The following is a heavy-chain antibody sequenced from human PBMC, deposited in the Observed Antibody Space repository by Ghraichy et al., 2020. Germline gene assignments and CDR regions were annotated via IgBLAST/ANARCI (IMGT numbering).Heavy chain of an antibody. CDR1: GGSISSSSYY. V-gene: IGHV4-39*01. Sequence: SKTLSLTCTVSGGSISSSSYYWGWIRQPPGKGLEWIGSIYYSGSTYYNPSLKSRVTISVDTSKNQFSLKLSSVTAADTAVYYCARLTGTTIDYWGQGTLVTVSS. CDR3: ARLTGTTIDY. J-gene: IGHJ4*02. CDR2: IYYSGST. D-gene: IGHD1-7*01.